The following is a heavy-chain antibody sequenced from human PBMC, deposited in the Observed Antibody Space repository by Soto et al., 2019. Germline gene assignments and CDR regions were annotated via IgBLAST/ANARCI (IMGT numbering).Heavy chain of an antibody. CDR2: IISMFGTT. J-gene: IGHJ5*01. CDR1: GGSITSYA. V-gene: IGHV1-69*13. D-gene: IGHD2-8*01. Sequence: SVKVSCKASGGSITSYAVSWVRQAPGQGLEWMGGIISMFGTTHYAQKFQGRVTITADESTNTVYMELFRLRSDDTAIYYCARDLCYSDGCYSWLDSWGQGTLVTVSS. CDR3: ARDLCYSDGCYSWLDS.